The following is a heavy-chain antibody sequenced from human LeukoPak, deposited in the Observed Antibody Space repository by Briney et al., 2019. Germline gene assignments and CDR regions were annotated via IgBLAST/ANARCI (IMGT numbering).Heavy chain of an antibody. V-gene: IGHV4-59*08. Sequence: PSETLSLTCSVSGGPISSYYWSWIRQPPGKGLEWIGYFYYSGSTNYNPSLKSRVTISVDTSKNQFSLKLSSVTAADTAVYYCARRASSGYYYLEDWGQGTLVTVSS. CDR1: GGPISSYY. D-gene: IGHD3-22*01. J-gene: IGHJ4*02. CDR3: ARRASSGYYYLED. CDR2: FYYSGST.